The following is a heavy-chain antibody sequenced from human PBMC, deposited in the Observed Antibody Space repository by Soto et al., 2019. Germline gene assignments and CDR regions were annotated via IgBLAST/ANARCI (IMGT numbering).Heavy chain of an antibody. J-gene: IGHJ4*02. CDR2: INHSGST. CDR1: GGSFSGYY. D-gene: IGHD6-13*01. CDR3: ARAPRIAAAGKGLFFDY. V-gene: IGHV4-34*01. Sequence: QVQLQQWGAGLLKPSETLSLTCAVYGGSFSGYYWSWIRQPPGKGLEWIGEINHSGSTNYNPSLKSRFTISVDTSKNQCSLKLSSVTAADTDVYYCARAPRIAAAGKGLFFDYWGQGTLVTVSS.